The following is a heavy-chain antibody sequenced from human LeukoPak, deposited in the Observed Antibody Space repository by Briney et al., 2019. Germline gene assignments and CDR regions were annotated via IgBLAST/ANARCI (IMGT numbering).Heavy chain of an antibody. V-gene: IGHV4-59*08. CDR3: ARLLRRLRDDWFDP. CDR1: GGSINRYY. D-gene: IGHD4-17*01. CDR2: IYYSGST. Sequence: PSETLSLTCTVSGGSINRYYWNWLRQPPGKPLEWIGHIYYSGSTNYNPSLKSRVTISVDTSKNQFSLKLSSVTAADTAVYYCARLLRRLRDDWFDPWGQGTLVTVSS. J-gene: IGHJ5*02.